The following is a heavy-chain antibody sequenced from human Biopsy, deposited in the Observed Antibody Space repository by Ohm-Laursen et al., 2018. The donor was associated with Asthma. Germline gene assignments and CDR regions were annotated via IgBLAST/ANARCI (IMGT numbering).Heavy chain of an antibody. CDR1: GGSVSSGSYH. V-gene: IGHV4-61*01. CDR2: ISYSGST. Sequence: SDTLSLTCTVSGGSVSSGSYHWSWIRQPPGKGLAWVSYISYSGSTDYNPSLKSRLTISMDTSKNQFSLKLSPVTAADTAVYYCARVPTTLRYFDLWGRGTLVTVSS. J-gene: IGHJ2*01. D-gene: IGHD2-15*01. CDR3: ARVPTTLRYFDL.